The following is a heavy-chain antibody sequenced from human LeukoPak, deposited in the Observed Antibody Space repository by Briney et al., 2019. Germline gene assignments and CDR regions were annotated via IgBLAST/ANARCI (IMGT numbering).Heavy chain of an antibody. CDR2: IYPSGST. CDR3: ARHPYRSSSLVDH. CDR1: GSSIRSSY. D-gene: IGHD6-6*01. V-gene: IGHV4-4*09. J-gene: IGHJ4*02. Sequence: SETLSLTCTVSGSSIRSSYWSWIRQPPGRGLESIGYIYPSGSTNYNPSLKSRVTISLDTSKNQFSLKLSSVTAADTAVYYCARHPYRSSSLVDHWGQGILVTVSS.